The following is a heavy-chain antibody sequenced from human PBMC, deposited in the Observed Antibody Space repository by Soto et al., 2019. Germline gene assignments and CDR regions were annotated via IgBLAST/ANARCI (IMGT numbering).Heavy chain of an antibody. D-gene: IGHD4-17*01. CDR1: GATFRSYA. Sequence: VQLVQSGAEVKKPGSSVKVSCRASGATFRSYAFTWVRQAPGQGLEWMGGISPIFGSTIYARQFQGRVTITADDSARTAYMELNSLSSEDTAVYYCAGDYGVYDWYGMDVWGQGTTVTVSS. V-gene: IGHV1-69*01. J-gene: IGHJ6*02. CDR2: ISPIFGST. CDR3: AGDYGVYDWYGMDV.